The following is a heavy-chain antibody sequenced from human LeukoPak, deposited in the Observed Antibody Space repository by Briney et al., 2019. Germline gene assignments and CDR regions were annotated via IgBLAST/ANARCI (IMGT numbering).Heavy chain of an antibody. CDR2: INGGGDTT. CDR3: ARALDTYGYMRFAY. J-gene: IGHJ4*02. V-gene: IGHV3-23*01. D-gene: IGHD5-18*01. Sequence: GGSLRLSCAASGFTFVSYAMTWVRQAPGKGLKWVSAINGGGDTTYYAGSVKGRFTISRDKSTNTLFLQMSSLRAEDSAIYFCARALDTYGYMRFAYWGQGTLVTVSS. CDR1: GFTFVSYA.